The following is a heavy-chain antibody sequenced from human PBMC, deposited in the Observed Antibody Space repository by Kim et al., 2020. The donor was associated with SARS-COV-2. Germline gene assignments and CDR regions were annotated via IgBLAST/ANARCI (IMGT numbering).Heavy chain of an antibody. Sequence: GRTTTYADSVKRRFTISRDNSKNTLFLQMNSLRAEDTALYYCAKDFASDYWGQGTLVTVSS. CDR3: AKDFASDY. CDR2: GRTT. D-gene: IGHD3-3*01. J-gene: IGHJ4*02. V-gene: IGHV3-23*01.